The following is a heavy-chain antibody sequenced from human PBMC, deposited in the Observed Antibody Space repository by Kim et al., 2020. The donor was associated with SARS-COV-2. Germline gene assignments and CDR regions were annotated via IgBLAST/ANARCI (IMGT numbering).Heavy chain of an antibody. Sequence: GGSLRLSCAASGFTFSNAWMSWVRQAPGKGLEWVGRIKSKTDGGTTDYAAPVKGRFTISRDDSKNTLYLQMNSLKTEDTAVYYCTTPPLWFGELPARDYWGQGTLVTVSS. J-gene: IGHJ4*02. V-gene: IGHV3-15*01. CDR3: TTPPLWFGELPARDY. CDR2: IKSKTDGGTT. D-gene: IGHD3-10*01. CDR1: GFTFSNAW.